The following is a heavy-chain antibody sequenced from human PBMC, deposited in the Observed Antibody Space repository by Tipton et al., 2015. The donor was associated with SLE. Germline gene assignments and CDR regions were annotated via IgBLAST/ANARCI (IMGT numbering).Heavy chain of an antibody. Sequence: LRLSCAASGFTFSDYYMSWIRQPPGKGLEWIGEINHSGSTNYNPSLKSRVTISVDTSKNQFSLKLTSVTAADTAVYYCARGRLGDSQHHFDYWGQGTLVTGSS. CDR1: GFTFSDYY. CDR2: INHSGST. D-gene: IGHD1-26*01. V-gene: IGHV4-34*01. J-gene: IGHJ4*02. CDR3: ARGRLGDSQHHFDY.